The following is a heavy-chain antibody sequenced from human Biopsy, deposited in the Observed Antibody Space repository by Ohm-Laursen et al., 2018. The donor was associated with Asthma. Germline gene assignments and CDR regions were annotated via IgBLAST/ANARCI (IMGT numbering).Heavy chain of an antibody. CDR1: GDILSSFG. D-gene: IGHD1-26*01. V-gene: IGHV1-69*01. Sequence: GSSVKVSCKAHGDILSSFGIKWVRKAPGQGLEWMGGVIPIYGTTHTAQKFQGRVTITADESTSTAYMELTSLRKEDTAVYYCARAGALIVGATMGYWGQGTLVTVSS. J-gene: IGHJ4*02. CDR2: VIPIYGTT. CDR3: ARAGALIVGATMGY.